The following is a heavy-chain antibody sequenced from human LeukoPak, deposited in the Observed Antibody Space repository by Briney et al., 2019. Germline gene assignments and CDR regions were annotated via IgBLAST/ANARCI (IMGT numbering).Heavy chain of an antibody. Sequence: GGSLRLSCGVSGFTFRNYWMSWVRQAPGKGLEWVANIKQDGSEKYYVDSVKGRFTISRDNAENSLYLQMNSLGVEDTAVYYCARGPWGYCSVGSCPFDSWGREPWSPSPQ. CDR3: ARGPWGYCSVGSCPFDS. CDR1: GFTFRNYW. V-gene: IGHV3-7*01. D-gene: IGHD2-15*01. CDR2: IKQDGSEK. J-gene: IGHJ4*02.